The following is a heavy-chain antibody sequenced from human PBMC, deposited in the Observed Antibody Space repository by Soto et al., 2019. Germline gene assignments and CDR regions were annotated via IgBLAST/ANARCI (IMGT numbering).Heavy chain of an antibody. Sequence: QVQLQESGPGLVKPSETLHLTCDVSGGSVSSGNSYWTWIRQPPGKGLEWIGYIYYSGSATYNPSLEIRGPLSVATSKTQFSLRMTSLAAADTAVYYCARRGGAAAGSYTWFDPWGQGSLVTVSS. CDR2: IYYSGSA. CDR1: GGSVSSGNSY. CDR3: ARRGGAAAGSYTWFDP. V-gene: IGHV4-61*01. D-gene: IGHD6-13*01. J-gene: IGHJ5*02.